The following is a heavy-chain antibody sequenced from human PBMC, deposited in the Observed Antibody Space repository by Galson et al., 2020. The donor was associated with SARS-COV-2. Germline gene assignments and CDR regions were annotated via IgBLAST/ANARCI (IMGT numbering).Heavy chain of an antibody. CDR1: GGSISGSTYS. D-gene: IGHD4-17*01. J-gene: IGHJ4*02. CDR3: ARDRGDYGIKFYFDY. Sequence: SETLSLTCTVSGGSISGSTYSWDWIRQPPGKGLELIGTIHYSGNAYYNPSLKSRVIISVDTSKNQFSLRLSSVTAADTAIYYCARDRGDYGIKFYFDYWGQGTQVTVSS. CDR2: IHYSGNA. V-gene: IGHV4-39*07.